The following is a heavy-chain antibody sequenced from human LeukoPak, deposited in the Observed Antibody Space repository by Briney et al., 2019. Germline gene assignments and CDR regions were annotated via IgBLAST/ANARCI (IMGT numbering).Heavy chain of an antibody. CDR2: ISGSGGGT. CDR1: GVTFSSYV. V-gene: IGHV3-23*01. CDR3: VQEGPRGLAFDV. Sequence: GGSLRLSCEASGVTFSSYVMSWVRQAPGKGPEWVSGISGSGGGTYYADFVKGRFAISRDNSKDTLYLQMNSLRAEDSALYYCVQEGPRGLAFDVWGQGTRVTVSS. J-gene: IGHJ3*01.